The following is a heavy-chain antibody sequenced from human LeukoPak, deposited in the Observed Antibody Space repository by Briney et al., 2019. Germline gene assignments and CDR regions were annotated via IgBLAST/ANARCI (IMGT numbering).Heavy chain of an antibody. CDR2: INHSGST. CDR3: ARVVIVVTIFGVVTYGFDY. V-gene: IGHV4-34*01. D-gene: IGHD3-3*01. Sequence: PSETLSLTCAVYGGSFSGYYWSWIRQPPGKGLEWIGEINHSGSTNYNPSLKSRVTISVDTSKNQFSLKLSSVTAADTAVHYCARVVIVVTIFGVVTYGFDYWGQGTLVTVSS. J-gene: IGHJ4*02. CDR1: GGSFSGYY.